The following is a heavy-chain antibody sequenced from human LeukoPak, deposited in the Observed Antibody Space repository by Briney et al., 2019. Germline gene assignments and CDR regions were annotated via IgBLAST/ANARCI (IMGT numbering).Heavy chain of an antibody. CDR2: ISHTGLT. CDR3: ARVPDITARPCDT. Sequence: PSETLSLTCAVYGGSFSGYYWTLIRQTPGKGLEWIGEISHTGLTGSNPSLKSRVTIFVDSPKKQFSLRMTSVTAADTGVYYCARVPDITARPCDTWGPGTLVTVSS. D-gene: IGHD1-1*01. CDR1: GGSFSGYY. V-gene: IGHV4-34*01. J-gene: IGHJ5*02.